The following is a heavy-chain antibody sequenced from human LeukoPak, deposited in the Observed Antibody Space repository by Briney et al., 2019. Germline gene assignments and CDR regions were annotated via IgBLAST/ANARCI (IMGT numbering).Heavy chain of an antibody. Sequence: SQTLSLTCIVSGGSTSTGDYYCSWIRQPAGKGLEWIGRIYTSGSTNYNPSLKSRVTISVDTSKNQFSLKLSSVTAADTAMYYCARVSGYDWESFYDYWGQGSLVTVSS. J-gene: IGHJ4*02. CDR3: ARVSGYDWESFYDY. V-gene: IGHV4-61*02. CDR1: GGSTSTGDYY. CDR2: IYTSGST. D-gene: IGHD5-12*01.